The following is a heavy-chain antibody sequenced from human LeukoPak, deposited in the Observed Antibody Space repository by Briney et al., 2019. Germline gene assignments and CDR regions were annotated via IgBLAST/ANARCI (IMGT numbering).Heavy chain of an antibody. J-gene: IGHJ4*02. CDR1: GFTFSSYA. Sequence: GGSLRLSCAASGFTFSSYAMSWVRLAPGKGLEWVSAISGSGGGTYYADSVKGRFTISRDNSKNTLYLQMNSLRAEDTAVYYCAKGLIRWSPPHFDYWGQGTLVTVSS. CDR2: ISGSGGGT. D-gene: IGHD3-3*01. V-gene: IGHV3-23*01. CDR3: AKGLIRWSPPHFDY.